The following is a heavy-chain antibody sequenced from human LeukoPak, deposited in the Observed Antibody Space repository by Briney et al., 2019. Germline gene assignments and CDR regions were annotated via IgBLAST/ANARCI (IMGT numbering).Heavy chain of an antibody. CDR3: ARLNGQLAEFDY. Sequence: ASVKVSCKASGYTFTSYYMHWVRQAPGQGLEWMGIINPSGGSTSYAQKFQGRVTMTRDTSTSTVYMELSSLRSDDTAVYYCARLNGQLAEFDYWGQGTLVTVSS. V-gene: IGHV1-46*01. CDR2: INPSGGST. D-gene: IGHD6-6*01. J-gene: IGHJ4*02. CDR1: GYTFTSYY.